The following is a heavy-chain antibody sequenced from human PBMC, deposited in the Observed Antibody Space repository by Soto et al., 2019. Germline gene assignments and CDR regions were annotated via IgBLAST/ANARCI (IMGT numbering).Heavy chain of an antibody. V-gene: IGHV4-30-4*01. CDR1: VGSSSSGDYY. Sequence: PSETLSLTCTVSVGSSSSGDYYWRWIRQPPGKGLEWIGYIYYSGSTYYNPSLKSRVTISVDTSKNQFSLKLSSVTAADTAVYYCAREYGNLYNWFDPWGQGTLVTVSS. D-gene: IGHD4-17*01. CDR3: AREYGNLYNWFDP. CDR2: IYYSGST. J-gene: IGHJ5*02.